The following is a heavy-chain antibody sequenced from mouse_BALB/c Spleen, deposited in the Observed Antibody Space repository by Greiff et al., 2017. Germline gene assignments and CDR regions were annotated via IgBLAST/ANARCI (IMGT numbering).Heavy chain of an antibody. CDR3: ARGWSNDGYYWFAY. V-gene: IGHV1S81*02. J-gene: IGHJ3*01. CDR2: INPSNGRT. CDR1: GYTFTSYW. Sequence: QVQLQQSGAELVKPGASVKLSCKASGYTFTSYWMHWVKQRPGQGLEWIGEINPSNGRTNYNEKFKSKATLTVDKSSSTAYMQLSSLTSEDSAVYYCARGWSNDGYYWFAYWGQGTLVTVSA. D-gene: IGHD2-3*01.